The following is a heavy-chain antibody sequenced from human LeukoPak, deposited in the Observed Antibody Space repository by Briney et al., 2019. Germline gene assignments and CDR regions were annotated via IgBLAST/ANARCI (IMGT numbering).Heavy chain of an antibody. V-gene: IGHV4-34*01. Sequence: MPSETLSLTCAVYGGSLNSYSWSWIRQPPGKGLEWIGETKDGGNTNYNPSLKSRVTVSLDTSKKQFSLKLRSVTAADTALYYCARRPSSSLYPLRQYRDHEPIAVSGRGAFDIWSQGTMVTVSS. CDR2: TKDGGNT. D-gene: IGHD6-19*01. CDR3: ARRPSSSLYPLRQYRDHEPIAVSGRGAFDI. CDR1: GGSLNSYS. J-gene: IGHJ3*02.